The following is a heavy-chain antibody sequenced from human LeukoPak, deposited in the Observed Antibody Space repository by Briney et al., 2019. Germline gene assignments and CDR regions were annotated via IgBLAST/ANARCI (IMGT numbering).Heavy chain of an antibody. D-gene: IGHD1-26*01. CDR1: GFTFSSYSMN. CDR3: ARGRPYSGGYHLDY. Sequence: PGGSLRLSCAASGFTFSSYSMNWVRQAPGKGLEWIGNIYYSGSTYYNPSLKSRVTMSVDTSKNQFFLKLNSVTAADTAVYYCARGRPYSGGYHLDYWGQGTLVTVSA. V-gene: IGHV4-59*04. CDR2: IYYSGST. J-gene: IGHJ4*02.